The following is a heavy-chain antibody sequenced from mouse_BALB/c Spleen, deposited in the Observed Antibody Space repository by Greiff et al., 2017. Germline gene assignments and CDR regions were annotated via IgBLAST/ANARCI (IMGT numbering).Heavy chain of an antibody. CDR2: IDTSDSYT. J-gene: IGHJ4*01. CDR3: ARSPAGGHYYAMDY. V-gene: IGHV1-69*01. Sequence: QVQLQQPGAELVMPGASVKMSCKASGYTFTDYWMHWVKQRPGQGLEWIGAIDTSDSYTSYNQKFKGKATLTVDESSSTAYMQLSSLTSEDSAVYYCARSPAGGHYYAMDYWGQGTSVTVSS. CDR1: GYTFTDYW.